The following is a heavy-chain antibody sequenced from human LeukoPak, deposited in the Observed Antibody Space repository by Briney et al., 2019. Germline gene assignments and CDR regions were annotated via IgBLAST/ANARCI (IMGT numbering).Heavy chain of an antibody. V-gene: IGHV4-59*01. D-gene: IGHD3-16*02. Sequence: SETLSLTCTVSGGSISSYYWTWIRQPPGKGLEWIGYIYYSGSTNYNPSPKSRVTISIDTSRNQFSLKLSSVTAADTAVYYCARGSPLRLGELSLYRDLDYWGQGTLVTVSS. J-gene: IGHJ4*02. CDR3: ARGSPLRLGELSLYRDLDY. CDR2: IYYSGST. CDR1: GGSISSYY.